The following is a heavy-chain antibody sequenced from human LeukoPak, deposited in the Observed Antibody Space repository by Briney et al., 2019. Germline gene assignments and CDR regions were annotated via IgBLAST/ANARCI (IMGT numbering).Heavy chain of an antibody. CDR1: GFTFSSYA. Sequence: GGSLRLSCAASGFTFSSYAMSWVRQAPGKGLEWVSAISGSGGSTYYADSVKGRFTISRDNSKNTLYLQMNSLRAEDTAVYYCAKAGSWRWLQLGYFDYWGQGTLVTVSS. V-gene: IGHV3-23*01. J-gene: IGHJ4*02. D-gene: IGHD5-24*01. CDR2: ISGSGGST. CDR3: AKAGSWRWLQLGYFDY.